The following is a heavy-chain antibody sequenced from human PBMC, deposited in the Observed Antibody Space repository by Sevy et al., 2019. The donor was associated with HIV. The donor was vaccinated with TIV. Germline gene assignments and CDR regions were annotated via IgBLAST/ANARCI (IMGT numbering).Heavy chain of an antibody. CDR3: AKPPPLEMWELLN. J-gene: IGHJ4*02. V-gene: IGHV3-30*18. CDR1: GFTFSNYG. Sequence: GGSLRLSCAATGFTFSNYGMHCVRQAPGKGLEWVAVILFDGSKTYYADSVKGRFTISRDNSKNTLYLQMNSLRAEDTAVYYCAKPPPLEMWELLNWGLGTLVTVSS. CDR2: ILFDGSKT. D-gene: IGHD1-26*01.